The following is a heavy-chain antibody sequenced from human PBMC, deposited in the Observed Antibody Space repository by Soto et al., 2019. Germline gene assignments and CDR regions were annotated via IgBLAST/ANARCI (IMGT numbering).Heavy chain of an antibody. Sequence: TASLTVRGYISVFAVSLNKKVVSRIRQPPGKALEWLAHIFSDNERSYSPSLQGRLTISKDTSGSQVVLSVTNVDPVDTATYYCARMNAESYQVSQSLHAWGNGLTV. CDR1: VFAVSLNKKV. CDR2: IFSDNER. CDR3: ARMNAESYQVSQSLHA. V-gene: IGHV2-26*03. D-gene: IGHD2-2*01. J-gene: IGHJ6*03.